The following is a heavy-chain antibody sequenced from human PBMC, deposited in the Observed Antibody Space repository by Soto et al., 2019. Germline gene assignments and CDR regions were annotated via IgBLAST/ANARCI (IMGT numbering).Heavy chain of an antibody. CDR1: GFTFSSYA. V-gene: IGHV3-23*01. CDR3: VKDGRYCSSTSCYRLGGVDY. Sequence: GGSLRLSCAASGFTFSSYAMSWVRQAPGKGLEWVSAISGSGGSTYYADSVKGRFTISRDNSKNTLYLQMNSLRAEDTAVYYCVKDGRYCSSTSCYRLGGVDYWGQGTLVTVSS. J-gene: IGHJ4*02. CDR2: ISGSGGST. D-gene: IGHD2-2*01.